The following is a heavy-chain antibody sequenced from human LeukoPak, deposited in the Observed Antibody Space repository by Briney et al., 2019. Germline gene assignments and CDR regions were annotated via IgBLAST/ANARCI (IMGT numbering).Heavy chain of an antibody. J-gene: IGHJ5*02. CDR1: GDSVSSNIAA. D-gene: IGHD6-6*01. CDR3: ALVVAARGYWFDP. Sequence: SQTLSLTCAFSGDSVSSNIAAWHWIRQSPSGSLKWLGRTYYRSKWYNDYAVSVKSRITINPDTSKNQFSLQLNSVTPEDTAVYYCALVVAARGYWFDPWGQGTLVTVSS. V-gene: IGHV6-1*01. CDR2: TYYRSKWYN.